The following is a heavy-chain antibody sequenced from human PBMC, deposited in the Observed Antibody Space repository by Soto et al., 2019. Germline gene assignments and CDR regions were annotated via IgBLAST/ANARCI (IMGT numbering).Heavy chain of an antibody. CDR3: ARDLGYALPDY. V-gene: IGHV1-69*06. J-gene: IGHJ4*02. CDR2: IIPSYGTA. D-gene: IGHD2-15*01. Sequence: ASVKVSCKASGGTFSSYAISWVRQAPGQGLEWMGGIIPSYGTAKYAQKFQGRVTITADKSTSTAYMELSSLRSEDTAVYYCARDLGYALPDYWGQGTLVTVSS. CDR1: GGTFSSYA.